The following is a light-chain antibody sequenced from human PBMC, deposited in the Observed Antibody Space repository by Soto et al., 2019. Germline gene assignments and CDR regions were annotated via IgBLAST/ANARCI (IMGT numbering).Light chain of an antibody. CDR3: QQYGTSPPT. V-gene: IGKV3-20*01. Sequence: ELVLTQSPGTLSLSPGARATLSCRASQSVSRNSLAWYQQQPGQAPRLLIYAASSRDTDIPDRFSGSGSGTDFTLIVSRLEPEDFAVYFCQQYGTSPPTFGPGTKVDIK. CDR2: AAS. CDR1: QSVSRNS. J-gene: IGKJ3*01.